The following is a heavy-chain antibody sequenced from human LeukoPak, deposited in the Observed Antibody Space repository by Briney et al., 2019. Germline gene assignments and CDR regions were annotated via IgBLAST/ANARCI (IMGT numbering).Heavy chain of an antibody. J-gene: IGHJ5*02. D-gene: IGHD3-10*01. Sequence: SGTLSLTCAVSGGSISSSHWWSRVRQPPGKGLEWIGEIYHSGSTNYNPSLKSRVTISVDTSKNQFSLKLSSVTAADTAVYYCARHAPRGLHYGSGSFNWFDPWGQGTLVTVSS. CDR1: GGSISSSHW. CDR3: ARHAPRGLHYGSGSFNWFDP. CDR2: IYHSGST. V-gene: IGHV4-4*02.